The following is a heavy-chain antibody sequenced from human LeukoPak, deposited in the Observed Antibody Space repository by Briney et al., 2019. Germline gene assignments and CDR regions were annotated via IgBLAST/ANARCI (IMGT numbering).Heavy chain of an antibody. Sequence: PSETLSLTCAVSGYSISSGYYWGWIRPPPRKGLEWIGSIYHNGNNYYNPSLKCRVTISVDTSKKEFSLKLSSVTAADTAVYYCARAYHSSWYLNWFDPWGQGTLVTVSS. CDR2: IYHNGNN. V-gene: IGHV4-38-2*01. CDR1: GYSISSGYY. J-gene: IGHJ5*02. D-gene: IGHD6-13*01. CDR3: ARAYHSSWYLNWFDP.